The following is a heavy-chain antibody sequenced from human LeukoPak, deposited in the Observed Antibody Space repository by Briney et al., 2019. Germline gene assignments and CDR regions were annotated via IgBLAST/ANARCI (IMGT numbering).Heavy chain of an antibody. V-gene: IGHV3-30*18. CDR2: ISFDGSIK. J-gene: IGHJ4*02. D-gene: IGHD2-2*01. CDR3: AKVEWGLVPAAMRSGFDY. CDR1: GFTFSSYA. Sequence: GGSLRLSCAASGFTFSSYAMHWVRQAPGKGLEWVAVISFDGSIKYNADSAKGRFTISRDNSKNTLYLQMNSLRAEDTAVYYCAKVEWGLVPAAMRSGFDYWGQGTLVTVSS.